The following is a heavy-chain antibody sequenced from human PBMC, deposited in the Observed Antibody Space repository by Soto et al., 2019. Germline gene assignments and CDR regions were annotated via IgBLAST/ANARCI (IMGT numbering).Heavy chain of an antibody. CDR3: ARYHNGVTTEGFDY. J-gene: IGHJ4*02. CDR1: GGSVSSGRFD. D-gene: IGHD4-17*01. V-gene: IGHV4-61*01. Sequence: PXGTLSLTFTVSGGSVSSGRFDWSWIRQPPGKGLEWIGYIYYSGSTNYNPSLKSRVTISVDTSKNQFSLKLSSVTAADTAVYYCARYHNGVTTEGFDYWGQGTLVTVSS. CDR2: IYYSGST.